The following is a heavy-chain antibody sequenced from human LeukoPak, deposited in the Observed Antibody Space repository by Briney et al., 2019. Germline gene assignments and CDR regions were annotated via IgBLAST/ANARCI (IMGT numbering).Heavy chain of an antibody. CDR2: ISYSGTT. Sequence: SETLSLTCTVSGVSITTYYWSWIRQPPGKGLEWIGFISYSGTTSYSPSLKSRVTMSVDAPKNQFSLKLSSVTAADTAVYYCATSYPSGSYGNLDSWGQGTLVSVSS. J-gene: IGHJ4*02. D-gene: IGHD3-10*01. CDR3: ATSYPSGSYGNLDS. CDR1: GVSITTYY. V-gene: IGHV4-59*01.